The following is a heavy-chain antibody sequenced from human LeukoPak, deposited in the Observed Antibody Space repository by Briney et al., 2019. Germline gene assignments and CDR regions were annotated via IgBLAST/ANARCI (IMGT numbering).Heavy chain of an antibody. Sequence: GGSLRLSSAASGFTFDAFGMTWVRQAPGKGLEWVSAIRGDAGSTGYADSVKGRFTISRDNAKNSLYLQMKSLRVEDTALYYCARVWAWGSGNYFDNWGQGTLVTVSS. V-gene: IGHV3-20*04. CDR3: ARVWAWGSGNYFDN. D-gene: IGHD7-27*01. J-gene: IGHJ4*02. CDR2: IRGDAGST. CDR1: GFTFDAFG.